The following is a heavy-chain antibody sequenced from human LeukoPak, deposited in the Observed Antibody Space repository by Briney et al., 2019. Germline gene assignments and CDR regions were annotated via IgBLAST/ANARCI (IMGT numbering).Heavy chain of an antibody. CDR2: ISGSGGST. CDR3: AKDIPTYYYDSSGAFDY. D-gene: IGHD3-22*01. Sequence: GGSLRLSCAASGVTFSSYAMSWVRQAPGKGLEWVSAISGSGGSTYYADSVKGRFTISRDNSKNTLYLQMNSLRAEDTAVYYCAKDIPTYYYDSSGAFDYWGQGTLVTVSS. J-gene: IGHJ4*02. V-gene: IGHV3-23*01. CDR1: GVTFSSYA.